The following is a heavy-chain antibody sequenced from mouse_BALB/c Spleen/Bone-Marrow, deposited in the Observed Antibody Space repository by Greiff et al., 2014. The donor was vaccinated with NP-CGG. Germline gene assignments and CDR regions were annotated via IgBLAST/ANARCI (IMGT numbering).Heavy chain of an antibody. CDR1: GYTFTDHA. V-gene: IGHV1S53*02. J-gene: IGHJ1*01. CDR3: KNLWDFDV. Sequence: QVQLKESDAELVKPGASVKISCKASGYTFTDHAIHWVKQKPEQGLEWIGYISPGNGDFKYNEKFKGKATLTADKSSSTAYMQRNSLASEDSEVYVCKNLWDFDVWGAGTTVTVSS. CDR2: ISPGNGDF.